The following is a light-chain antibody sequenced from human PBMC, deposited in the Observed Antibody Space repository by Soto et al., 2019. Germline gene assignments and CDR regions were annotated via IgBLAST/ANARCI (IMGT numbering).Light chain of an antibody. CDR1: QSISSY. CDR3: HPSYSTLST. V-gene: IGKV1-39*01. J-gene: IGKJ2*01. CDR2: AAS. Sequence: RTQCSSYLSASEGDRVTITCRASQSISSYLNWYQQKPGKAPKLLIYAASSLQSGVPSRFSGSGSGTDFILTIRSLQPEDFPTYYCHPSYSTLSTLGQGTKV.